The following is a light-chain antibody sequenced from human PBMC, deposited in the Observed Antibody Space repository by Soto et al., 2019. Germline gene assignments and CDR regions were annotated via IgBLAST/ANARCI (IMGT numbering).Light chain of an antibody. Sequence: EIVVTQSPGTLSVSPGERATLSCRARQSVSDNLAWYKQKPGQAPRLLIHGASTRATGIPARFSGSGYGREFTLTISSLQSEDVAVYHCQQYNDWPYTFGQGTKLEIK. CDR3: QQYNDWPYT. J-gene: IGKJ2*01. CDR1: QSVSDN. CDR2: GAS. V-gene: IGKV3-15*01.